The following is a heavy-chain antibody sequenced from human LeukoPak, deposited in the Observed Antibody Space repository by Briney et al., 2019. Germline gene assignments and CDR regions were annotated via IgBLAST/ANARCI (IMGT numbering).Heavy chain of an antibody. CDR1: GFTFSSYA. Sequence: GGSLRLSCAASGFTFSSYAMSWVRQAPGKGLEWVSAISGSGGSTYYADSVKGRFTISRDNSKNTLYLQMNSLRAEDTAVYYCARDSYSNYVSRFGYWGQGTLVTVSS. CDR2: ISGSGGST. J-gene: IGHJ4*02. D-gene: IGHD4-11*01. V-gene: IGHV3-23*01. CDR3: ARDSYSNYVSRFGY.